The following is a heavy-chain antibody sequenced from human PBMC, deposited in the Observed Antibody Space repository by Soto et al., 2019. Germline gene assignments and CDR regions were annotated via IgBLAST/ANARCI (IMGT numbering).Heavy chain of an antibody. V-gene: IGHV1-3*01. Sequence: ASVKVSCKASGYTFTSYAMHWVRQAPGQRLEWMGWINAGNGNTKYSQKFQGRVTITRDTSASTAYMELSSLRSEDTAVYYCASSYSNFDLIDYYYYGIYVRTQRTTVTVS. CDR2: INAGNGNT. J-gene: IGHJ6*02. CDR1: GYTFTSYA. CDR3: ASSYSNFDLIDYYYYGIYV. D-gene: IGHD4-4*01.